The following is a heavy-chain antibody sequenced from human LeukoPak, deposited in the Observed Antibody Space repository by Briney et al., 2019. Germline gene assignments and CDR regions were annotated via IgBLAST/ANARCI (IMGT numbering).Heavy chain of an antibody. Sequence: SETLSLTCTVSGGSISSSSYYWGWIRQPPGKGLEWIGGIYYSGSTYYNPSLKSRVTISVDTSKNQFSLKLSSVTAADTAVYYCARVVVPAATTTPNYYYYMDVWGKGTTVTVSS. CDR1: GGSISSSSYY. CDR2: IYYSGST. D-gene: IGHD2-2*01. V-gene: IGHV4-39*07. J-gene: IGHJ6*03. CDR3: ARVVVPAATTTPNYYYYMDV.